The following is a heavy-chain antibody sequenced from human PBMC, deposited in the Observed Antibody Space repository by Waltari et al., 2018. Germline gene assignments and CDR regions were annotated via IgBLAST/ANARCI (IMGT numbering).Heavy chain of an antibody. CDR1: GYIFINYF. D-gene: IGHD2-21*01. CDR2: INCRNGGT. CDR3: TVIAGDFDI. J-gene: IGHJ3*02. Sequence: QVNLVQSGADVRKPGASVTVSCKADGYIFINYFIHWVRQAPGQGLEWIGRINCRNGGTDYAQKFQGRVTLTRDTSISTAYMELSGLTLDDTAIYYCTVIAGDFDIWGPGTMVTASS. V-gene: IGHV1-2*06.